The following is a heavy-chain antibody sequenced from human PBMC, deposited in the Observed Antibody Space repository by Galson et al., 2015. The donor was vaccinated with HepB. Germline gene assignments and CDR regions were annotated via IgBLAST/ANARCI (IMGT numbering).Heavy chain of an antibody. CDR3: AKDSGSGFSGYERTVGYYFDH. V-gene: IGHV3-30*18. Sequence: SLRLSCAVSGFTFSSYGMHWVRQAPGKGLEWVAIISYDGSNKYYADSVKGRFTISRDNSKNTLDLQMNSLRAEDTAVYYCAKDSGSGFSGYERTVGYYFDHWGQGTLITVSS. J-gene: IGHJ4*02. D-gene: IGHD5-12*01. CDR1: GFTFSSYG. CDR2: ISYDGSNK.